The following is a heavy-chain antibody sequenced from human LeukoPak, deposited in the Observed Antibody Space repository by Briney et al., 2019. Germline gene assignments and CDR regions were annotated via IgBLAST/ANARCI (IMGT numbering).Heavy chain of an antibody. CDR2: IYYSGSN. Sequence: SETLSLTCTVSGGSISSYYWSWIRQPPGKGLEWIGYIYYSGSNNYNPSLKSRVTISVDTSKNQFSLKLSSVTAADTAVYYCARGDSSTVTGFDPWGQGTLVTVSS. V-gene: IGHV4-59*01. J-gene: IGHJ5*02. D-gene: IGHD2-2*01. CDR1: GGSISSYY. CDR3: ARGDSSTVTGFDP.